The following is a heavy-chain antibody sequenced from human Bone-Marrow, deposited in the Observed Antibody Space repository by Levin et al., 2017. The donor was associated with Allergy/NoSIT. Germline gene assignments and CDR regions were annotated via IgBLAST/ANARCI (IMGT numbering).Heavy chain of an antibody. CDR1: GASFSRYQ. CDR2: IYSSGST. CDR3: GRAVVLSVDADIIRYSNYVDV. V-gene: IGHV4-59*01. Sequence: PSETLSLTCTVSGASFSRYQWTWIRQSPGRALEWIGYIYSSGSTKYNPSLKRRVTISVDSSKNQFSLKLSSVTAADSAVYYCGRAVVLSVDADIIRYSNYVDVWGKGSTVTVSS. J-gene: IGHJ6*04. D-gene: IGHD5-18*01.